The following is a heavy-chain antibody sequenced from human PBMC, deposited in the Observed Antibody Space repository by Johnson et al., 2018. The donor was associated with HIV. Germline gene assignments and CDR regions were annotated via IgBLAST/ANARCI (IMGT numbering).Heavy chain of an antibody. J-gene: IGHJ3*01. Sequence: QMLLVESGGGVVQPGRSLRLSCAASGFTFSSYAMHWVRQAPGKGLEWVAVISYDGSNKYYADSVKGRISISRDNSMNNLYLQMNSLRAEDTAVYYCATFGYTSGWIVTDDAFDVWGHGTLVTVSS. D-gene: IGHD6-19*01. CDR2: ISYDGSNK. CDR3: ATFGYTSGWIVTDDAFDV. CDR1: GFTFSSYA. V-gene: IGHV3-30*04.